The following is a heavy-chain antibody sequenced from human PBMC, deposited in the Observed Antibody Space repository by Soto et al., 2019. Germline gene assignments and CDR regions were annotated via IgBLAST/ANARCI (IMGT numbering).Heavy chain of an antibody. CDR2: VYTSGTT. CDR1: GGPINSYN. D-gene: IGHD3-22*01. V-gene: IGHV4-4*07. Sequence: SETLSLTCTVSGGPINSYNWNWIRQPAGKGLEWIGRVYTSGTTNYNPSLKSRITLSVDTSKKQSSLKLTSVTAADTAVYYCAREGGYESSGQYRNWFDPWGQGTLVTVSS. J-gene: IGHJ5*02. CDR3: AREGGYESSGQYRNWFDP.